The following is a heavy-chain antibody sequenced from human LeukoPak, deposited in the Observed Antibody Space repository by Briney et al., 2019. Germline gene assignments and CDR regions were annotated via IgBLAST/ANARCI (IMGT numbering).Heavy chain of an antibody. V-gene: IGHV1-18*04. CDR1: GYTFTSYG. J-gene: IGHJ4*02. CDR2: ISAYNGNT. D-gene: IGHD2-21*02. CDR3: ARGPYCGGDCYPGFDY. Sequence: ASVKVSCKASGYTFTSYGISWVRQAPGQGLEWMGWISAYNGNTNYAQKLQGRVTMTTDTSTSTAYMELRSLRSDDTAVYYCARGPYCGGDCYPGFDYRGQGTLVTVSS.